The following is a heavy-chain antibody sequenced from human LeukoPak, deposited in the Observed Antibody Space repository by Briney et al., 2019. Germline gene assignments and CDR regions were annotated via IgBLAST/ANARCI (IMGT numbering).Heavy chain of an antibody. CDR1: GYTFTGYY. CDR2: INPNSGGT. V-gene: IGHV1-2*02. CDR3: ATNILVRDIINWFDP. D-gene: IGHD3-10*01. Sequence: ASVKVSCKASGYTFTGYYMHWVRQAPGQGLEWMGWINPNSGGTNYAQKFQGRVSMTRDTSISTAYMELSRLRSDDTAVYYCATNILVRDIINWFDPWGQGTLVTVSS. J-gene: IGHJ5*02.